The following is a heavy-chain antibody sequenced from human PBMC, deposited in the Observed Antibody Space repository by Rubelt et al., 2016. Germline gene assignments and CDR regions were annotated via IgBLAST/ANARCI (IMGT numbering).Heavy chain of an antibody. Sequence: VSGGSISTFYWTWIRQPPGRGLEWIGNLSNGGSANSNPSLKSRFTMSVDTSKNPFSLKLSSVTAADTAVYYCARHDSSSSSGPTYGMDVWGQGTTVTVSS. J-gene: IGHJ6*02. CDR1: GGSISTFY. V-gene: IGHV4-59*08. CDR3: ARHDSSSSSGPTYGMDV. CDR2: LSNGGSA. D-gene: IGHD6-6*01.